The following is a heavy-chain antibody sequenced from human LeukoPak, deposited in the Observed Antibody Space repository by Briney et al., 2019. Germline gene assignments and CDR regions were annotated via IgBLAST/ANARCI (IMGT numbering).Heavy chain of an antibody. CDR1: GFTFSSYW. CDR2: IKPDGSQK. V-gene: IGHV3-7*01. Sequence: GGSLRLSCAASGFTFSSYWMNWVRQAPGKGLEWVASIKPDGSQKYYVDSVKGRFTISRDNAKNSLFLQMNSLRAEDTAVYYCATGNFGGNGYCGQGTLVTVSS. J-gene: IGHJ4*02. CDR3: ATGNFGGNGY. D-gene: IGHD4-23*01.